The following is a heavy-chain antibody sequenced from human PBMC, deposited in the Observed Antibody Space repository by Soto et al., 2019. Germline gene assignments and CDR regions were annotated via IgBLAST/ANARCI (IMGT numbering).Heavy chain of an antibody. J-gene: IGHJ6*03. CDR1: GFTFDDFA. V-gene: IGHV3-9*01. CDR3: AKDGAEPDYEILPGHYYYMDV. D-gene: IGHD3-9*01. CDR2: ITWNSGRI. Sequence: SLKISCAASGFTFDDFAMHWVRQAPGKGLEWVSGITWNSGRIAYADSVRGRFTISRDNAKNSLYLQMNSLRPEDTALYYCAKDGAEPDYEILPGHYYYMDVWGKGTTVTVSS.